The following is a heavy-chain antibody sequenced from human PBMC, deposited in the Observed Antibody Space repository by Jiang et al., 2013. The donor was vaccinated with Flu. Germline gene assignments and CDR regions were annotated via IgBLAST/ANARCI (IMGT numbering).Heavy chain of an antibody. CDR1: GGSISGYY. D-gene: IGHD3-22*01. V-gene: IGHV4-4*07. CDR2: IYPSGST. J-gene: IGHJ5*02. Sequence: LLKPSGTLSLTCAVSGGSISGYYWTWIRQPAGKGLEWIGRIYPSGSTTHNPSLKSRVTMSLDTSKNQFSLKLSSVTAADTAVYYCARAATYGYWGWFDPWGQGTLVTVTS. CDR3: ARAATYGYWGWFDP.